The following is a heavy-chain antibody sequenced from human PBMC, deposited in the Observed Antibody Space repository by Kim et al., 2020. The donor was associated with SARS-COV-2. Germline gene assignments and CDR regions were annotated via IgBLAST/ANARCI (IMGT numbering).Heavy chain of an antibody. CDR3: ARDQWIAGYCSSTSCSVFDY. D-gene: IGHD2-2*01. J-gene: IGHJ4*03. V-gene: IGHV3-33*08. CDR2: VRYDGSKQ. Sequence: GGSLRLSCAASGFTFSKFGIHWVRQAPGKGLEWVAVVRYDGSKQWYADSVKGRFIISKDNSKNTVYLQMNTLRAEDTAVYYCARDQWIAGYCSSTSCSVFDYEGDGTLVSVSS. CDR1: GFTFSKFG.